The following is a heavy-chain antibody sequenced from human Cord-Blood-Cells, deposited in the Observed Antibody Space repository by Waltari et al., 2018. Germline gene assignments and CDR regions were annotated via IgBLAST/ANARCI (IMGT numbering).Heavy chain of an antibody. CDR3: ARQGVRGVFDY. V-gene: IGHV4-34*01. Sequence: QVQLQQWGAGLLKPSETLSLPCAVYGGSFSGYYWSWIRQPPGKGLEWIGEINHSGSTNYNPSLKSRVTISVDTSKNQFSLKLSSVTAADTAVYYCARQGVRGVFDYWGQGTLVTVSS. J-gene: IGHJ4*02. D-gene: IGHD3-10*01. CDR2: INHSGST. CDR1: GGSFSGYY.